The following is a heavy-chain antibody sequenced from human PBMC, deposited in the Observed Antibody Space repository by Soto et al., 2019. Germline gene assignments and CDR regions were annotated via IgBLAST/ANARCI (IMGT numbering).Heavy chain of an antibody. V-gene: IGHV1-2*04. CDR1: GDSFNDYY. CDR2: INPNGGVT. J-gene: IGHJ6*03. D-gene: IGHD5-12*01. CDR3: ARESGGATATLDYYYFYMDV. Sequence: QVQLVQSGAEVRKPGASVTVSCRSSGDSFNDYYIHWVRQAPGQGFEWMGWINPNGGVTKYAQKFQGWVSMPRDTSIRTVYMQRSRLRSDDTAVYYCARESGGATATLDYYYFYMDVWGTGTTVTVSS.